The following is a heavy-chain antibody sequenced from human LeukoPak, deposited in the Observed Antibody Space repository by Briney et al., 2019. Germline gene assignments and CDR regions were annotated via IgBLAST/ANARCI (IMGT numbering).Heavy chain of an antibody. J-gene: IGHJ4*02. CDR3: ARGRRGYCSGGSCYGKTFDY. V-gene: IGHV4-59*12. CDR2: IYYSGST. CDR1: GGSISSYY. Sequence: PSETLSLTCTVSGGSISSYYWSWIRQPPGKGLEWIGYIYYSGSTNYNPSLKSRVTISVDTSKNQFSLKLSSVTAADTAVYYCARGRRGYCSGGSCYGKTFDYWGQGTLVTVSS. D-gene: IGHD2-15*01.